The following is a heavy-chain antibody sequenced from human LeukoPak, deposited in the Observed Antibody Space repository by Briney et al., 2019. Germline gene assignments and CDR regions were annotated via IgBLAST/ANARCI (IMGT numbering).Heavy chain of an antibody. D-gene: IGHD5-12*01. CDR3: TRGTVPGLATTYGTYFDS. CDR2: ISYDGTNK. J-gene: IGHJ4*02. V-gene: IGHV3-30*19. Sequence: GTSLRLSCAASGFTFTSYGMHWVRQAPGKGLEWVAIISYDGTNKYYLDSVKGRFTISRDNSKNTLYLQMDSLRAEDTAVYYCTRGTVPGLATTYGTYFDSWGQGTLVTVSS. CDR1: GFTFTSYG.